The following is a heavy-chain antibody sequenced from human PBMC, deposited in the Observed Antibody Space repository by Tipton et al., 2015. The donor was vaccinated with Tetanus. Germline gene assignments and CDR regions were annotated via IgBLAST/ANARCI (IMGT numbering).Heavy chain of an antibody. CDR2: INPNSGGT. CDR1: GYTFTGYY. D-gene: IGHD3-3*01. Sequence: QLVQSGAEVKKPGASVKGSCKASGYTFTGYYMHWVRQAPGQGLEWMGWINPNSGGTNYAQKFQGRVTMTRDTSISTAYMELSRLRSDDTAVYYCARLVLRFLEWSPYDYWGQGTLVTVSS. J-gene: IGHJ4*02. CDR3: ARLVLRFLEWSPYDY. V-gene: IGHV1-2*02.